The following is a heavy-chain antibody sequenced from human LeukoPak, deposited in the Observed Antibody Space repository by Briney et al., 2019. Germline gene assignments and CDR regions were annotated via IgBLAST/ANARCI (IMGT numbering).Heavy chain of an antibody. CDR3: ARVRGGYYFDY. CDR2: INQAGTEK. D-gene: IGHD5-24*01. CDR1: GFTFSSYW. J-gene: IGHJ4*02. V-gene: IGHV3-7*04. Sequence: PGGSLRLSCAASGFTFSSYWMSWVRQAPGKGLEWVANINQAGTEKYYVDSVKGRFTISRDNAKNSLFLQMNSLRAEDTAVYFCARVRGGYYFDYWGQGTLVTVSS.